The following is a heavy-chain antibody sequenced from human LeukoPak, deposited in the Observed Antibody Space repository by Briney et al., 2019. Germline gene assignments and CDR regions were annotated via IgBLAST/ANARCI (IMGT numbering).Heavy chain of an antibody. CDR1: GGSFSGYY. D-gene: IGHD3-9*01. CDR2: INHSGST. CDR3: ARGHHYDILTGYYASDAFDI. Sequence: PSETLSLTCAVYGGSFSGYYWSWIRQPPGKGLEWIGEINHSGSTNYNPSLKSRVTISVDTSKNQFSLKLSSVTAADTAVYYCARGHHYDILTGYYASDAFDIWGQGTMVTVSS. V-gene: IGHV4-34*01. J-gene: IGHJ3*02.